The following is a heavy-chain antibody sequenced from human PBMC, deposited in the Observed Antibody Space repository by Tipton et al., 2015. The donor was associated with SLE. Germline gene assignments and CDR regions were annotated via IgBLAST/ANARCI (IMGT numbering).Heavy chain of an antibody. J-gene: IGHJ4*02. Sequence: SLRLSCAASGFTFSSYGMHWVRQAPGKGLEWVAVIWYDGSNKYYADSVKGRFTISRDNSKNTLYLQMNSLRAEDTAVYYCARALLVVYYPIDCGGEGTLVAVSS. CDR2: IWYDGSNK. CDR1: GFTFSSYG. D-gene: IGHD2-8*02. V-gene: IGHV3-33*01. CDR3: ARALLVVYYPIDC.